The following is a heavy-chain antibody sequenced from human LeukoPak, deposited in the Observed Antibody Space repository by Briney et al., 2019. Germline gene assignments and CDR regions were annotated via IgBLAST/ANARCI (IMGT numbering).Heavy chain of an antibody. J-gene: IGHJ4*02. D-gene: IGHD6-19*01. CDR2: ISGSGGST. V-gene: IGHV3-23*01. CDR3: AKDLYSSGWYQDY. CDR1: GFTFSSYA. Sequence: PGGSLRLSCAASGFTFSSYAMSWVRQAPGKGLEGVSAISGSGGSTYYADSVKGRFTISRDNSKNTLYLQMNSLRAEDTAVYYCAKDLYSSGWYQDYWGQGTLVTVSS.